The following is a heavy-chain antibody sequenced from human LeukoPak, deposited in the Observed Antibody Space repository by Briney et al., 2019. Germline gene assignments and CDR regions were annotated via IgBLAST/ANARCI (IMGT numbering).Heavy chain of an antibody. J-gene: IGHJ4*02. V-gene: IGHV3-20*01. CDR1: GFTFADYG. D-gene: IGHD2-2*01. CDR2: INWNGGST. CDR3: ARGRSSTRTFDC. Sequence: GGTLRLSRAVSGFTFADYGMRWVRQAPGKGLEWVSGINWNGGSTGYADSVKGRFTISRDNAKNSLYLQMNSLRAEDTALYHCARGRSSTRTFDCWGQGTLVTVSS.